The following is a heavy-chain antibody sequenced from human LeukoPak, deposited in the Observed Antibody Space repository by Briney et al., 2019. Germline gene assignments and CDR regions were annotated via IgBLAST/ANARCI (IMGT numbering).Heavy chain of an antibody. V-gene: IGHV4-34*01. CDR2: INHSGST. CDR1: GGSFSGYY. D-gene: IGHD6-13*01. CDR3: ARASLRQQPFDY. Sequence: SETLSLTCAVYGGSFSGYYWSWIRQPPGKGLEWIGEINHSGSTNYDPSLKSRVTISVDTSKNQFSLKLSSVTAADTAVYYCARASLRQQPFDYWGQGTLVTVSS. J-gene: IGHJ4*02.